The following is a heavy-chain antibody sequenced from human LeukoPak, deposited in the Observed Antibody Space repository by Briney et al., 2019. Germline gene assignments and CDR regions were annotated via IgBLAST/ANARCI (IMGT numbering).Heavy chain of an antibody. CDR3: ARDTPTNAFDI. CDR1: GYSFTSYW. D-gene: IGHD5-18*01. J-gene: IGHJ3*02. V-gene: IGHV5-51*01. Sequence: GESLKISCKGSGYSFTSYWIGWVRQMSGKGLEWMGIIYPGDPDTRYSPSFQGQVTISVDKSISTAYLHWSSVKASDTAMYYCARDTPTNAFDIWGQGTMVTVSS. CDR2: IYPGDPDT.